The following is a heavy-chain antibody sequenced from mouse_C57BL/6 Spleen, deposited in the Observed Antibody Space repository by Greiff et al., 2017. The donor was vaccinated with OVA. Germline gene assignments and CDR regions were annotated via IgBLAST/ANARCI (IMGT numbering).Heavy chain of an antibody. CDR3: ARSDYDVHY. V-gene: IGHV1-82*01. Sequence: QVQLQQSGPELVKPGASVKISCKASGYAFSSSWMNWVKQRPGKGLEWIGRIYPGDGDTNYNGKFKGKATLTADKSSSTAYMQLSGLTSEDSAVYFCARSDYDVHYWGQGTTLTVSS. CDR2: IYPGDGDT. CDR1: GYAFSSSW. D-gene: IGHD2-4*01. J-gene: IGHJ2*01.